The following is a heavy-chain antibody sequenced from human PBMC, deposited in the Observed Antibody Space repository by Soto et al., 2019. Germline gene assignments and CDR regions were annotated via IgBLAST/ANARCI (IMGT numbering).Heavy chain of an antibody. J-gene: IGHJ5*02. CDR3: ARDDSSSWYPWFDP. V-gene: IGHV3-33*01. Sequence: QVQLVESGGGVVQPGRSLRLSCAASGFTFSSYGMHWVRQAPGKGLEWVAVIWYDGSNKYYADSVKGRFTISRDNSKNTLYLQMNSLRAEDTAVYYCARDDSSSWYPWFDPWGQGTLVTVSS. D-gene: IGHD6-13*01. CDR2: IWYDGSNK. CDR1: GFTFSSYG.